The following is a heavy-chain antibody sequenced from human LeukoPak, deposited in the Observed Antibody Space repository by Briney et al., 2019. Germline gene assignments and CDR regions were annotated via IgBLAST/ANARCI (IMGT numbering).Heavy chain of an antibody. J-gene: IGHJ3*02. D-gene: IGHD6-13*01. CDR3: ASLERDSSSWYPDHDAFDI. CDR1: GFTFSSYS. CDR2: ISSSSSTI. Sequence: PGGSLRLSCAASGFTFSSYSMNWVRQAPGKGLEWVSYISSSSSTIYYADSVKGRFTISRDNAKNSLYLQMNSLRAEDTAVYYCASLERDSSSWYPDHDAFDIWGQGTMVTVSS. V-gene: IGHV3-48*01.